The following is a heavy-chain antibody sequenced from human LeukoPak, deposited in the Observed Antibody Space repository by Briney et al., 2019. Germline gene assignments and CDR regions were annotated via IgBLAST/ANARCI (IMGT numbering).Heavy chain of an antibody. CDR2: ISYDGSNK. D-gene: IGHD3-10*01. J-gene: IGHJ6*02. V-gene: IGHV3-30-3*01. CDR1: GFTFSSCA. Sequence: GGSLRLSCAASGFTFSSCAMHWVRQAPGKGLEWVAVISYDGSNKYYADTVKGRFTISRDNSKNTLYLQMNSLRAEDTAVYYCARGFGDPPPYYGMDVWGQGTTVTLSS. CDR3: ARGFGDPPPYYGMDV.